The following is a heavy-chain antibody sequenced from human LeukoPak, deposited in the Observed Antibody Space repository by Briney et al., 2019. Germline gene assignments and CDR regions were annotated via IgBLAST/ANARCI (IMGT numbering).Heavy chain of an antibody. Sequence: PSETLSLTCTVTGGSISSYYWSWIRQPPGKGLEWIGYIYYTGSTNYNPSLKSRVTISVDTSKNQFSLKLSSVTAADTAVYYCARVLIAHYDSSGHYGSGYFQHWGQGTLVTVSS. CDR1: GGSISSYY. CDR3: ARVLIAHYDSSGHYGSGYFQH. D-gene: IGHD3-22*01. J-gene: IGHJ1*01. V-gene: IGHV4-59*01. CDR2: IYYTGST.